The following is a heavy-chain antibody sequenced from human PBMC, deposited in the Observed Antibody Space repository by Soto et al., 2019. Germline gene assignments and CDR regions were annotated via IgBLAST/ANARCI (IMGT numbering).Heavy chain of an antibody. CDR1: GYTFTDYG. V-gene: IGHV1-18*04. Sequence: QVQLVQSGAEVKKPGASVKVSCKASGYTFTDYGINWVRQAPGQGLEWMGWISAYNGNTNYAQKLQGRVTMTTDTPTPTAYMELRSLRSDDTAVYYCARDRISSGYSYAYVGDYWGQGTLVTVSS. CDR3: ARDRISSGYSYAYVGDY. J-gene: IGHJ4*02. D-gene: IGHD5-18*01. CDR2: ISAYNGNT.